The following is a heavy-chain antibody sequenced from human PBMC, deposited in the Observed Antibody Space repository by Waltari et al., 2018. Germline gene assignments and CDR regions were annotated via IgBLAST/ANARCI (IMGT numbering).Heavy chain of an antibody. Sequence: EVQLVESGGGVVQSGGSLRLSCAGSGFTFDDYAMHWVRQAPGKGLEWVSLISLDGGSTYYADSVKGRFTISRDNSKNSLYLQMNSLRAEDTAVYYCARGDYGDYRWYFDLWGRGTLVTVSS. V-gene: IGHV3-43D*04. CDR2: ISLDGGST. D-gene: IGHD4-17*01. CDR1: GFTFDDYA. J-gene: IGHJ2*01. CDR3: ARGDYGDYRWYFDL.